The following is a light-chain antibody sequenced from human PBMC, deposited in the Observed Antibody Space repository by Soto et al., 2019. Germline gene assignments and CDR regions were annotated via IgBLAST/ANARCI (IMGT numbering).Light chain of an antibody. J-gene: IGLJ1*01. V-gene: IGLV2-14*01. CDR2: DVS. CDR1: SSDVGGYNY. Sequence: QSALTQPVSVYGSPGQSITISCTGTSSDVGGYNYVSWYQQHPGKAPKLMIYDVSNRPSGVSNRFSGSKSGNTASLTISGLQAEDEADYYCSSYTSSSTLVVFGTGTKVTVL. CDR3: SSYTSSSTLVV.